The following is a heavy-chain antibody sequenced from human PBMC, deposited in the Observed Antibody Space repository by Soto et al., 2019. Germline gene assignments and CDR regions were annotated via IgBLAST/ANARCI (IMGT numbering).Heavy chain of an antibody. D-gene: IGHD3-10*01. V-gene: IGHV4-31*03. J-gene: IGHJ4*02. CDR1: GGSISSGGYY. Sequence: QVQLQESGPGLVKPSQTLSLTCTVSGGSISSGGYYWSWIRQHPGKGLEWSGYIYYSGSTYYNPSLKSRVTISVDTSKNQFSLKLSSVTAADTAVYYCARDIPHYGSGSYTVEILDYWGQGTLVTVSS. CDR3: ARDIPHYGSGSYTVEILDY. CDR2: IYYSGST.